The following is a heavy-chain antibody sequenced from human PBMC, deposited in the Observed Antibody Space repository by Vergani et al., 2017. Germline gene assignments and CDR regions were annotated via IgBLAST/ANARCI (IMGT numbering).Heavy chain of an antibody. J-gene: IGHJ5*02. Sequence: QVQLVQSGAEVKKPGASVKVSCKASGYTFTSYGISWVRQAPGQGLEWMGWISAYNGNPNYAQKLQGRVTMTTDTSTSTAYMELRSLRSDDTAVYYCARDPARVSSSYQQNWFDPWGQGTLVTVSS. D-gene: IGHD6-6*01. CDR3: ARDPARVSSSYQQNWFDP. V-gene: IGHV1-18*01. CDR2: ISAYNGNP. CDR1: GYTFTSYG.